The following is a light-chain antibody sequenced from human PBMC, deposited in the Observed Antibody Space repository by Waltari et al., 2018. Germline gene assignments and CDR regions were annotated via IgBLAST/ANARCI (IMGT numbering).Light chain of an antibody. CDR1: SGHSSYA. CDR2: VSSDGSH. V-gene: IGLV4-69*01. Sequence: QLVLTQSPSASASLGASVKLTCPLSSGHSSYAIAWLQQQPETGPRYLMKVSSDGSHSRGDVIPDRFSGSSSGTERYLSISRLQYEDEADYYCQTWGTDTVVFGGGTKLTVL. CDR3: QTWGTDTVV. J-gene: IGLJ2*01.